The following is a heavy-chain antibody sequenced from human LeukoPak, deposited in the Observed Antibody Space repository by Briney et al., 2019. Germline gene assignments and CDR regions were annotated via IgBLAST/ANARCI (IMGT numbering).Heavy chain of an antibody. CDR2: INHSGST. V-gene: IGHV4-34*01. CDR1: GGSFSGYY. D-gene: IGHD5-12*01. CDR3: ARHRSGWLRSSFDY. Sequence: SETLSLTCAVYGGSFSGYYWSWIRQPPGKGLEWIGEINHSGSTNYNPALKSRVTISVDTSKNQFSLKLSSVTAADTAVYYRARHRSGWLRSSFDYWGQGTLVTVSS. J-gene: IGHJ4*02.